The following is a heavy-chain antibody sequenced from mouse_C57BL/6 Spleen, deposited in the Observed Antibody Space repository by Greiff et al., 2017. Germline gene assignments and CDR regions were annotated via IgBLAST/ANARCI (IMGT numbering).Heavy chain of an antibody. V-gene: IGHV1-82*01. CDR3: ARGGDYDGAWFAY. Sequence: QVQLQQSGPELVKPGASVKISCKASGYAFSSSWMNWVKPRPGKGLEWIGRIYPGDGDTNYNGKFKGKATLTADKSSSTAYMQLSSLTSEDSAVYFCARGGDYDGAWFAYWGQGTLVTVSA. D-gene: IGHD2-4*01. J-gene: IGHJ3*01. CDR1: GYAFSSSW. CDR2: IYPGDGDT.